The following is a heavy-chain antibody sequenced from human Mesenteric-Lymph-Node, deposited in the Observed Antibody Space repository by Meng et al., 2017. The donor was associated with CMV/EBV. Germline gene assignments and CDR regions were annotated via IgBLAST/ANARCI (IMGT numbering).Heavy chain of an antibody. CDR3: ARGIQSKGDY. V-gene: IGHV1-2*02. Sequence: SCKASGYTLTSYYLHWVRQAPGQGLEWVGWINPNTGGTNYAPKFQGRVTLTRDTSISTAYMEMSRLRSDDTAVYYCARGIQSKGDYWGQGTLVTVSS. CDR2: INPNTGGT. CDR1: GYTLTSYY. J-gene: IGHJ4*02. D-gene: IGHD4-11*01.